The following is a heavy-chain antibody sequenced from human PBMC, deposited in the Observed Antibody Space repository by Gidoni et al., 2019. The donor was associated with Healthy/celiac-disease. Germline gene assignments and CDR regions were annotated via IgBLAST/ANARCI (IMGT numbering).Heavy chain of an antibody. CDR1: GFTFSSKA. Sequence: EVQRVESGGGMVQPGGSLRRSCAASGFTFSSKAMRWVCRAPGKGLEWVSAISGSGGSTYYADAVKGRFTISRDNSKNTLYLQRNSLRAEDTAVYYCAKGGIVGATGGLLNYFDYWGQVTLVTVSS. CDR2: ISGSGGST. D-gene: IGHD1-26*01. V-gene: IGHV3-23*04. CDR3: AKGGIVGATGGLLNYFDY. J-gene: IGHJ4*02.